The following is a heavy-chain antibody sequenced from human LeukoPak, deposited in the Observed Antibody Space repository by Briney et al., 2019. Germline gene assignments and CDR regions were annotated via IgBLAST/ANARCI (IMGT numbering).Heavy chain of an antibody. CDR2: TYYRSKWYN. Sequence: SQTLSLTCAISGDSVSSNSAAWHWIRQSPSRGLEWLGRTYYRSKWYNDYAVSVKSRITINPDTSKNQFSLHLNSVTPEDTAMYYCAGTLSYFDYWGQGTLVTVSS. V-gene: IGHV6-1*01. CDR3: AGTLSYFDY. J-gene: IGHJ4*02. CDR1: GDSVSSNSAA. D-gene: IGHD2/OR15-2a*01.